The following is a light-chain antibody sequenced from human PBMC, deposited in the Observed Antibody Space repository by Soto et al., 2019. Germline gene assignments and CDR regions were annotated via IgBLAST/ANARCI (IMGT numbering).Light chain of an antibody. CDR2: DAS. CDR3: QEYKSAT. V-gene: IGKV1-5*01. J-gene: IGKJ2*01. Sequence: DIQMTQSPSTLSASVGDRVTITCRASQSISDWLAWYQQIPGRAPKLLIYDASTLQSGVPSRFSGSGSGTEFILTISSLQPDESATYYCQEYKSATFGQGTKLQIK. CDR1: QSISDW.